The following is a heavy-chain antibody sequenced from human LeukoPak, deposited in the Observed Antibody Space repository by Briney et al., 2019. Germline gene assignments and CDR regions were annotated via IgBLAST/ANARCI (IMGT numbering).Heavy chain of an antibody. J-gene: IGHJ4*02. V-gene: IGHV4-59*08. CDR1: GGSISSYY. Sequence: SETLSLTCTVSGGSISSYYWSWIRQPPGKGLEWIGYIYYSGSTNYNPSLKSRVTISVDTSKNQFSLKLSSVTAADTAVYYCARICGGDCYSYYWGQGTLVTVSS. CDR3: ARICGGDCYSYY. CDR2: IYYSGST. D-gene: IGHD2-21*02.